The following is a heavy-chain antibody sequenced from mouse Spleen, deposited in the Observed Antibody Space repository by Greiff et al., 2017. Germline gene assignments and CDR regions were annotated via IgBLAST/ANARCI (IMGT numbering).Heavy chain of an antibody. V-gene: IGHV5-12*02. Sequence: EVKVVESGGGLVQPGGSLKLSCATSGFTFSDYYMYWVRQTPEKRLEWVAYISNGGGSTYYPDTVKGRFTISRDNAKNTLYLQMSRLKSEDTAMYYCARYYYAMDYWGQGTSVTVSS. CDR3: ARYYYAMDY. CDR1: GFTFSDYY. CDR2: ISNGGGST. J-gene: IGHJ4*01.